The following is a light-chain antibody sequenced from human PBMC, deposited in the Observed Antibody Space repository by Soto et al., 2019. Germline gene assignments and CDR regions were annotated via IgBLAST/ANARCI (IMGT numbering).Light chain of an antibody. V-gene: IGKV1-5*01. J-gene: IGKJ1*01. CDR2: DAS. Sequence: DIQITQSPSILSASVGDRVTITCRASQSISTYLNWYQQKPGKAPKLLIFDASTLKSGVPSRFSGSGSGTEFTLIISGLQPDDSATYYCQQYTNTNNPWTFGQGTKVDIK. CDR3: QQYTNTNNPWT. CDR1: QSISTY.